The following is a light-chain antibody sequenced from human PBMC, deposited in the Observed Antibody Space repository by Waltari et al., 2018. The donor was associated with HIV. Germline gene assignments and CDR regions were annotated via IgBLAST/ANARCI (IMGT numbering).Light chain of an antibody. CDR1: QDISSL. J-gene: IGKJ5*01. CDR3: QQLKSSPMT. CDR2: AAS. Sequence: DIQLTQSPSFLSTSIGYRVTITCRASQDISSLLAWYQQQPGKAPKFLIYAASALQSGVSSRFSGSGSGTEFTLTISSLQPEDFAIYFCQQLKSSPMTFGQGTRLETK. V-gene: IGKV1-9*01.